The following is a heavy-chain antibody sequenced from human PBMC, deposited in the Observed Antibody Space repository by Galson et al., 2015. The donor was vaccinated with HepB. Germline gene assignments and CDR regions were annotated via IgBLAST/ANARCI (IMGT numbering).Heavy chain of an antibody. Sequence: SVKVSCKASGFTFSNSAMQWVRQARGQRLEWIGWIAVGSGNTNYAQKFQGRVTITRDMSTGAAHMELSGLRSDDTAVYYCAAHPYYYPSGDRYYYGMDIWGQGTTVIVSS. CDR1: GFTFSNSA. CDR3: AAHPYYYPSGDRYYYGMDI. D-gene: IGHD3-10*01. CDR2: IAVGSGNT. J-gene: IGHJ6*02. V-gene: IGHV1-58*02.